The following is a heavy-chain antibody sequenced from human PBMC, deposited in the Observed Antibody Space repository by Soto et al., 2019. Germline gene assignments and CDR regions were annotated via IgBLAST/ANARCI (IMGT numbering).Heavy chain of an antibody. D-gene: IGHD3-22*01. CDR2: ISYDGSNK. V-gene: IGHV3-30*18. J-gene: IGHJ4*02. Sequence: LRLSCAASGFTFSSYGMHWVRQAPGKGLEWVAVISYDGSNKYYADSVKGRFTISRDNSKNTLYLQMNSLRVEDTAVYYCAKDREAVIPKSYFDYWGQGTLVTVSS. CDR1: GFTFSSYG. CDR3: AKDREAVIPKSYFDY.